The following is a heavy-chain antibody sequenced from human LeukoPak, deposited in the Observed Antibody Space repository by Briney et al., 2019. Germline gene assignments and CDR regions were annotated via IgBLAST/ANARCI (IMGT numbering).Heavy chain of an antibody. CDR3: ATGIVGDTNY. V-gene: IGHV3-15*01. Sequence: GGSLRLSCAASGFTFSKVWMKWVRQSPGKGLEWVGRIKSKTDGWSIDYAAPVKGRFTISRDDSKSLLYLQMNSLKTEDTAVYYCATGIVGDTNYWGQGTLVTVSS. D-gene: IGHD1-26*01. J-gene: IGHJ4*02. CDR1: GFTFSKVW. CDR2: IKSKTDGWSI.